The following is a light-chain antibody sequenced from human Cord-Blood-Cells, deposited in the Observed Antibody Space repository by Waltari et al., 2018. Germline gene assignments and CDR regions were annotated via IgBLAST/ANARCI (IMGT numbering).Light chain of an antibody. Sequence: IQLTQSPSSLSASVGDRVTLTCRASQGISSYLAWYQQKPGKAPKLLIYAASTLQSGVPSRFSGSGSGTDFTLTISSLQPEDCATYYCQQLNSYPLTFGGGTKVEIK. CDR1: QGISSY. CDR2: AAS. V-gene: IGKV1-9*01. CDR3: QQLNSYPLT. J-gene: IGKJ4*01.